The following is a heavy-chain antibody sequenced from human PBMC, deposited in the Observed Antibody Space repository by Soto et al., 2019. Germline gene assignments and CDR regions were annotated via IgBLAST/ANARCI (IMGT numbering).Heavy chain of an antibody. CDR3: ARDVSPGSSGYYFDAFDI. V-gene: IGHV3-7*05. CDR2: IKKDGSKK. Sequence: EVQLVESGGGLVQPGGSLRLSCAASGFAFGDYWMTWVRQAPGKGLESVANIKKDGSKKYYLDSVRGRFTISRDNTENSLFLQMNSLRAEDTALYYCARDVSPGSSGYYFDAFDIWGQGTTVTVSS. D-gene: IGHD6-25*01. J-gene: IGHJ3*02. CDR1: GFAFGDYW.